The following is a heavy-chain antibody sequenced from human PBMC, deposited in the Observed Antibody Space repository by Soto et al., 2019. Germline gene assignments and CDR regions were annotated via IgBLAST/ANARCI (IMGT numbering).Heavy chain of an antibody. D-gene: IGHD3-16*01. V-gene: IGHV1-18*01. J-gene: IGHJ6*02. CDR2: ISPYTGNI. CDR1: GYIFVNYG. CDR3: VMVDNYVTPTPQDV. Sequence: QVQLVQSGDEVKKPGASVKVSCKASGYIFVNYGIAWVRQAPGQGLEWMGWISPYTGNIHSATKVQGRLTMTTDTSTSTAYMDLGSLTSDDTAVYYCVMVDNYVTPTPQDVWGQGTTVTVSS.